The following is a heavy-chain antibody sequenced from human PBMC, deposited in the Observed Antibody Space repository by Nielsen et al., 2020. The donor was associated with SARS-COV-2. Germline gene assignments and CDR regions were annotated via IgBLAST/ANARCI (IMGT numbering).Heavy chain of an antibody. Sequence: WVRQAPGQGLEWMGWINTYTGNPTYAQGFTGRFVFSLDTSVSTAYLQITSLKAEDTAVYYCARDRVQLWRPMGYYYMDVWGKGTTVTVSS. J-gene: IGHJ6*03. CDR3: ARDRVQLWRPMGYYYMDV. D-gene: IGHD5-18*01. CDR2: INTYTGNP. V-gene: IGHV7-4-1*02.